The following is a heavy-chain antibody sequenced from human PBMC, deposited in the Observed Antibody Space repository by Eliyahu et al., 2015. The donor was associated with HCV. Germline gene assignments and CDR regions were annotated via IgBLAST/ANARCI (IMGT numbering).Heavy chain of an antibody. J-gene: IGHJ4*02. CDR1: GFXFSSSG. Sequence: EVRLLESGGGVAQAGGSLRLSXXASGFXFSSSGMGWVRQAPGKGLGWVSVLTGSGETSYTDSVKGRFTISRDEPKNTLFLHMNSLRAEDTALYYCAKGNYRDYRKGFDDWGQGTLVTVSS. V-gene: IGHV3-23*01. CDR2: LTGSGET. CDR3: AKGNYRDYRKGFDD. D-gene: IGHD4-17*01.